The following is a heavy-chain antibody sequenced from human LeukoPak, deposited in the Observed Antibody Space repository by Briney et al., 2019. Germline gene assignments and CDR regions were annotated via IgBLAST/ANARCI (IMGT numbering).Heavy chain of an antibody. J-gene: IGHJ4*02. CDR2: IYYSGST. Sequence: PSETLSLTCTVSGGSISSYYWSWIRQPPGKGLEWIGYIYYSGSTNYNPSLKSRVTISVDTSKNQFSLKLSSVTAADTAVYYCARGGYGGNPFDYWGQGTLVTVSS. CDR3: ARGGYGGNPFDY. CDR1: GGSISSYY. V-gene: IGHV4-59*12. D-gene: IGHD4-23*01.